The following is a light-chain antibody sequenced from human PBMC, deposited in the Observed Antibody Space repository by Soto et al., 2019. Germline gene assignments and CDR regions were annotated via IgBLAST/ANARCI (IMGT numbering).Light chain of an antibody. CDR2: DVS. CDR1: SSDVGGYNY. Sequence: QSVLTQPRSVSGSPGQSVTISCTGTSSDVGGYNYVSWYQQHPGKAPKLMIYDVSKRPSGVPDRFSGSKSGNTASLTISGLPAEDEADNYCCSYAGSYTLVFGGGTKLTVL. J-gene: IGLJ2*01. V-gene: IGLV2-11*01. CDR3: CSYAGSYTLV.